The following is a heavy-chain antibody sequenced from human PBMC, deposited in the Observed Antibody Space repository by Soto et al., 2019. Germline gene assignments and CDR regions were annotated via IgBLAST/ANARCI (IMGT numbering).Heavy chain of an antibody. J-gene: IGHJ5*02. D-gene: IGHD6-13*01. V-gene: IGHV3-33*01. CDR3: ARDRMAAAGNWFAP. Sequence: QVQLVESGGGVVQPGRSLRLSCAASGFTFSSYGMHWVRQAPGKGLEWVAVIWYDGSNKYYADSVKGRFTISRDNSKNTLYLQLNSLRAEDTAVYYCARDRMAAAGNWFAPWGQGTLVTVSS. CDR1: GFTFSSYG. CDR2: IWYDGSNK.